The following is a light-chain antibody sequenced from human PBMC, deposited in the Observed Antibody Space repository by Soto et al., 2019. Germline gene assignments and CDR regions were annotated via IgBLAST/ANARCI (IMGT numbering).Light chain of an antibody. CDR2: DAS. CDR3: QQRRNWPQT. V-gene: IGKV3-11*01. Sequence: EILLTQSPATLSLSPGESATLSCRASQTISSYLAWYQQKPGQAPRLLIYDASNRATGIPARFSGSGSGTDFTLTISSLEPEDFAIYYCQQRRNWPQTFGQGTKVEIK. J-gene: IGKJ1*01. CDR1: QTISSY.